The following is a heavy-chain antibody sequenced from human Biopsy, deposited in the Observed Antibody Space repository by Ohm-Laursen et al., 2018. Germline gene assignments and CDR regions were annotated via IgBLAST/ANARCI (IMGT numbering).Heavy chain of an antibody. Sequence: VASVKVYCKASGYSFTRYGISWVRQAPGEGLEWMGRISGYNGNTNYAQKFQGRVTMTADTSTSTVYMEVRGLRSDDTAVYYCARVTLPLYLDYWGQGTRVSVSS. D-gene: IGHD5/OR15-5a*01. CDR1: GYSFTRYG. CDR2: ISGYNGNT. J-gene: IGHJ4*02. V-gene: IGHV1-18*01. CDR3: ARVTLPLYLDY.